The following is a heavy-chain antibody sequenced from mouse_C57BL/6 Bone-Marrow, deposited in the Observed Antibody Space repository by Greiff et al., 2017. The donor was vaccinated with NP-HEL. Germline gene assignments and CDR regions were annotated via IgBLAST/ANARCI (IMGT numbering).Heavy chain of an antibody. V-gene: IGHV1-15*01. Sequence: VQLQESGAELVRPGASVTLSCKASGYTFTDYEMHWVKQTPVHGLEWIGAIDPETGGTAYNQKFKGKAILTADKSSSTAYMELRSLTSEDSAVYYCTRRDMITTRYFDYWGQGTTLTVSS. D-gene: IGHD2-4*01. CDR3: TRRDMITTRYFDY. J-gene: IGHJ2*01. CDR2: IDPETGGT. CDR1: GYTFTDYE.